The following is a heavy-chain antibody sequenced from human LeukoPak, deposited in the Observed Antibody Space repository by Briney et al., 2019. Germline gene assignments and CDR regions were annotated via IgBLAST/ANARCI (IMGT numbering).Heavy chain of an antibody. CDR2: IYYSGNI. V-gene: IGHV4-39*01. CDR3: ARARYSGSYRRGDAFDI. CDR1: GGSISSSEYY. Sequence: SETLSLTCTVSGGSISSSEYYWGWVRQPPGRGPEWIGSIYYSGNIFYNPSLKSRVTISVDTSKNQFSLKLRSVTAADTAVYYCARARYSGSYRRGDAFDIWGQGTMVTVSS. J-gene: IGHJ3*02. D-gene: IGHD1-26*01.